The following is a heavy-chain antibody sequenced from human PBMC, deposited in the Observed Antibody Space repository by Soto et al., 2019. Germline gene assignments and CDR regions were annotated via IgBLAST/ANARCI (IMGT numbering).Heavy chain of an antibody. J-gene: IGHJ3*01. CDR1: GGSFSGYY. V-gene: IGHV4-34*01. Sequence: SQTLPRTGAVDGGSFSGYYCSWIRHPPGRRLEWIGEINHSGSTNYNPSLKSRVTISVDTSKNQFSLKLTSVTAADTAVYYCARRGDYYDSSGDANDVWGQGTMVTVSS. D-gene: IGHD3-22*01. CDR3: ARRGDYYDSSGDANDV. CDR2: INHSGST.